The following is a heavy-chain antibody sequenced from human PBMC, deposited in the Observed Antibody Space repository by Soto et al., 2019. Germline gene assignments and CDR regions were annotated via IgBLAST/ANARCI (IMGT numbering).Heavy chain of an antibody. V-gene: IGHV2-5*01. D-gene: IGHD2-21*02. CDR1: GFSLSTSGVA. CDR2: IHWNDDR. Sequence: SGPTLVNPTQTLTLTCTFSGFSLSTSGVAVGWIRQPPGEALEWLALIHWNDDRRYSPSLLNRLTITKDTSKNQVVLTMTSMNPVDTATYYCPHIKDCGLDCSFDFSGQGTLVTVSS. J-gene: IGHJ4*02. CDR3: PHIKDCGLDCSFDF.